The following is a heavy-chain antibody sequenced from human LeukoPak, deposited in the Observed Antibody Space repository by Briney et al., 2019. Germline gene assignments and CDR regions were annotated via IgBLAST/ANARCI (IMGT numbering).Heavy chain of an antibody. CDR1: GFTFGTYA. V-gene: IGHV3-23*01. J-gene: IGHJ6*02. CDR2: ISGSGGST. CDR3: ARFSGSREYQLPFSASLYYYGMDV. Sequence: PGGSLRLSCAASGFTFGTYAMIGLRQAPGKGLEWVSAISGSGGSTYYADSVKGRFTISRDNAKNSLYLQMNCLRAEDTSVYFCARFSGSREYQLPFSASLYYYGMDVWGQGTTVTVSS. D-gene: IGHD2-2*01.